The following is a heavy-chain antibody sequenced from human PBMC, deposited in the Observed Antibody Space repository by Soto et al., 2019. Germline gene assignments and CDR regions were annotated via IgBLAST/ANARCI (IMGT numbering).Heavy chain of an antibody. CDR1: GGTFSSYA. V-gene: IGHV1-69*13. Sequence: GASVKVSCKASGGTFSSYAISWVRQAPGQGLEWMGGIIPIFGTANYAQKFQGRVTITADESTSTAYMELRSLRSDDTAVYYCARQAGPEANVDYYDSSGYYYAFDYWGQGTLVTVSS. D-gene: IGHD3-22*01. CDR3: ARQAGPEANVDYYDSSGYYYAFDY. J-gene: IGHJ4*02. CDR2: IIPIFGTA.